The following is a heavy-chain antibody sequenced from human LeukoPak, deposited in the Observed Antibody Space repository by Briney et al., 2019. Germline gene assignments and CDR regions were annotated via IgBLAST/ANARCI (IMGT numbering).Heavy chain of an antibody. J-gene: IGHJ4*02. CDR2: IYYSGST. V-gene: IGHV4-39*07. Sequence: TPSETLSLTCTVSGGSISSSSYYWGWIRQPPGKGLEWIGSIYYSGSTYYNPSLKSRVSMPVDTSKNQFSLKLSSVTAADTAVYYCARDSYYYDSSGYYRFDYWGQGTLVTVSS. CDR3: ARDSYYYDSSGYYRFDY. D-gene: IGHD3-22*01. CDR1: GGSISSSSYY.